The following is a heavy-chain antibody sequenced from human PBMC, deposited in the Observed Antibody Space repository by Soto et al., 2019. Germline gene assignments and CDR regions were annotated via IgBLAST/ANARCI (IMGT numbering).Heavy chain of an antibody. CDR3: ARPITIVGATLAY. CDR2: INPSGGST. J-gene: IGHJ4*02. D-gene: IGHD1-26*01. Sequence: ASVKVSCKASGYTFTSYYMHWVRQAPGQGLERMGIINPSGGSTSYAQKFQGRVTMTRDTSTSTVYMELSSLRSDDTAVYYCARPITIVGATLAYWGQGTLVTVSS. CDR1: GYTFTSYY. V-gene: IGHV1-46*01.